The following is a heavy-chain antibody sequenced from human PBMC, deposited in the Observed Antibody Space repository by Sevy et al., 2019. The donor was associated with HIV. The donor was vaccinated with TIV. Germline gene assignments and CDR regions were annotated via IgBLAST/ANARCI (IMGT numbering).Heavy chain of an antibody. J-gene: IGHJ4*02. D-gene: IGHD3-22*01. V-gene: IGHV1-18*01. CDR2: ISAYNGNT. CDR1: GYTFTSYG. CDR3: ARDRYYYDSSGYYGALKFDY. Sequence: ASVKVSCKASGYTFTSYGISWVRQAPGQGLEWMGWISAYNGNTNYAQKLQGRVTMTTDTSTGTAYMELRSLRSDDTAVYYCARDRYYYDSSGYYGALKFDYWGQGTLVTVSS.